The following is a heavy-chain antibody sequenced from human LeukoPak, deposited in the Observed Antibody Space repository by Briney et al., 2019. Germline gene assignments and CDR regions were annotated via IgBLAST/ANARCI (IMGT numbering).Heavy chain of an antibody. Sequence: GGSLRLSCTASGFTFSSYSLNWVRQAPGKGLEWVSSVSTGSNYIYYADPVKGRFTISRDNDKNSLYLQMNSLRVEDTAVYYCARVYNWNDEDAFDIWGQGTMVTVSS. CDR2: VSTGSNYI. J-gene: IGHJ3*02. CDR1: GFTFSSYS. D-gene: IGHD1-20*01. CDR3: ARVYNWNDEDAFDI. V-gene: IGHV3-21*01.